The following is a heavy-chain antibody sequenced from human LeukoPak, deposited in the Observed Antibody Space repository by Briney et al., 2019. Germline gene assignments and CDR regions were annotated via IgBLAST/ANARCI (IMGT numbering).Heavy chain of an antibody. V-gene: IGHV4-4*02. D-gene: IGHD3-3*01. CDR3: ARAHSIFGVVIKN. CDR1: GGSMSSSNW. CDR2: IYHSGST. J-gene: IGHJ4*02. Sequence: SETLSLTCDVSGGSMSSSNWWSWVRQPPGKGLEWIGEIYHSGSTNYNPSLKSRVTISVDKSKNQFSLKLSSVTAADTAVYYCARAHSIFGVVIKNWGQGTLVTVSS.